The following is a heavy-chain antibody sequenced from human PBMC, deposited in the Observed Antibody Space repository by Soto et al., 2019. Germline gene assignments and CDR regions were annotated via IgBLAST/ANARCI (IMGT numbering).Heavy chain of an antibody. Sequence: QVQLVQSGAEVKKPGASVKVSCKASGYTFTSYAMHWVRQAPGQRLEWMGWINAGNGNTKYSQKFQVRVTITRDTSASTAYMELSSLRSEDTAVYYCARPVYYYDSSGYYYRGNWFDPWGQGTLVTVSS. V-gene: IGHV1-3*01. CDR3: ARPVYYYDSSGYYYRGNWFDP. CDR1: GYTFTSYA. D-gene: IGHD3-22*01. J-gene: IGHJ5*02. CDR2: INAGNGNT.